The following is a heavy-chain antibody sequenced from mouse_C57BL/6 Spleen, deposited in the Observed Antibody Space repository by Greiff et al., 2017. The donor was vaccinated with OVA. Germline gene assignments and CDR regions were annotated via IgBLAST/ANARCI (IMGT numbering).Heavy chain of an antibody. CDR2: IYPGSGST. CDR3: ARKRVYYGSTSYAMDY. V-gene: IGHV1-55*01. CDR1: GYTFTSYW. D-gene: IGHD1-1*01. J-gene: IGHJ4*01. Sequence: QVQLQQPGAELVKPGASVKMSCKASGYTFTSYWITWVKQRPGQGLAWIGDIYPGSGSTNYNEKFKSKATLTVDTSSSTAYMQLSSLTSEDSAVYYCARKRVYYGSTSYAMDYWGQGTSVTVSS.